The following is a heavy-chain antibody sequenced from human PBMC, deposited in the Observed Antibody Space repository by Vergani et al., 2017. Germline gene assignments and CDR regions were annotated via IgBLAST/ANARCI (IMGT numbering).Heavy chain of an antibody. V-gene: IGHV3-23*01. CDR2: ISGSGGST. D-gene: IGHD2-2*03. CDR1: GFTFSSYA. J-gene: IGHJ5*02. CDR3: AKVGGYCSSTSCAPPGXFDP. Sequence: EVQLLESGGGLVQPGGSLRLSCAASGFTFSSYAMSWVRQAPGKGLEWVSAISGSGGSTYYADSVKGRFTISRDNSKNTLYLQMNSLRAEDTAVYYCAKVGGYCSSTSCAPPGXFDPWGQGTLVTVSS.